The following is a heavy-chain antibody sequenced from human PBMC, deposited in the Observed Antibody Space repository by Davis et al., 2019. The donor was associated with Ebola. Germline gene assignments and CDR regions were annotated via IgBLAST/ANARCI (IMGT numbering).Heavy chain of an antibody. CDR2: ISSSGSTI. CDR1: GFTFSDYY. V-gene: IGHV3-11*04. D-gene: IGHD2-2*02. J-gene: IGHJ4*02. CDR3: ARSVVPAAIGGWYFDY. Sequence: GESLKISCAASGFTFSDYYMSWIRQAPGKGLEWVSYISSSGSTIYYADSVKGRFTISRDNAKNSLYLQMNSLRAEDTAVYYCARSVVPAAIGGWYFDYWGQGTLVTVSS.